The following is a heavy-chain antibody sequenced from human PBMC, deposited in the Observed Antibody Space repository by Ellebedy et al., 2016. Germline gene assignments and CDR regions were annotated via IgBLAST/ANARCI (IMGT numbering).Heavy chain of an antibody. D-gene: IGHD1-7*01. CDR2: MSQDGSEK. CDR3: ATDTGNFWSSDY. V-gene: IGHV3-7*04. J-gene: IGHJ4*02. Sequence: GESLKISCAASGFTVGNNYMIWVRQAPGKGLEWVAHMSQDGSEKIYMDPVKGRFTISRDNAKNSLFLQMNSLRVEDTAVYYCATDTGNFWSSDYWGRGTLVTVSS. CDR1: GFTVGNNY.